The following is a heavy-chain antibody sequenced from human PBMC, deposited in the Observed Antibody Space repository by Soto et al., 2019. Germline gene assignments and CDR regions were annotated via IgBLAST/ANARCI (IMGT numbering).Heavy chain of an antibody. V-gene: IGHV4-59*02. Sequence: QVSLQESGPGLVKPSETLSLTCTVSGGSVSNYYGTWIRQPPGKGRDWISYINYSGSTDHSPSPKSRVTTSLDTSHNQFSLRLISVTAADTAVYYCARLAPRYRIRDYTYSSLAFWGQGTTVIVSS. CDR3: ARLAPRYRIRDYTYSSLAF. CDR1: GGSVSNYY. J-gene: IGHJ6*02. D-gene: IGHD2-15*01. CDR2: INYSGST.